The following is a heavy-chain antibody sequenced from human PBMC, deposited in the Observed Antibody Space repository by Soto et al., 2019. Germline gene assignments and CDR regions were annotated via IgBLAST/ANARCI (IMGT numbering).Heavy chain of an antibody. D-gene: IGHD1-26*01. CDR1: GGPFSTFT. V-gene: IGHV1-69*13. J-gene: IGHJ3*01. CDR2: IIPIFGTT. CDR3: AGRGGQAYYNAFDV. Sequence: GGSGNVYFKTSGGPFSTFTITLVRQAPGQGLEWMGGIIPIFGTTTYAQKFQDKVTITADDSTTTVYMELRSLASEDTAFYFCAGRGGQAYYNAFDVWGQGTLVTVSS.